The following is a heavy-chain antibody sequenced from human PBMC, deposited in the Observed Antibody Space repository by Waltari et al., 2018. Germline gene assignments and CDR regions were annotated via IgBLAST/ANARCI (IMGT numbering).Heavy chain of an antibody. V-gene: IGHV4-61*01. CDR3: ARASRGSGFYYGYFDL. CDR1: GDSVSSSYY. D-gene: IGHD3-3*01. Sequence: QLQLQESGPGLVKPSATLSLTCTVSGDSVSSSYYWSWIRQPPGKGLEWIGYIYYSGSTNYNPSLKSRVTISVDTSKNKFSLKLNSVTAADTAVYYCARASRGSGFYYGYFDLWGRGTLVIVSS. CDR2: IYYSGST. J-gene: IGHJ2*01.